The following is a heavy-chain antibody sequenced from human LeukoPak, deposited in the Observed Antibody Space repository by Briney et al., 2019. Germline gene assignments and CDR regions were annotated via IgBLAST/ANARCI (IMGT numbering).Heavy chain of an antibody. CDR3: ARSGIKMVRGVIIKSPYHMDV. D-gene: IGHD3-10*01. Sequence: GGSLRLSCAASGFTFGDYYMSWIRQAPGKGLEWVSYISSSGSTIYYADSVKGRFTISRDDAKNSLSLQMNSLRAEDTAVYYCARSGIKMVRGVIIKSPYHMDVWGKGTTVTVSS. CDR1: GFTFGDYY. V-gene: IGHV3-11*04. CDR2: ISSSGSTI. J-gene: IGHJ6*03.